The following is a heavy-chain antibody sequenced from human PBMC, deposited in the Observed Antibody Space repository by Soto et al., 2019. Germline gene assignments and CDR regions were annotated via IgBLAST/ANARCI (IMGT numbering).Heavy chain of an antibody. D-gene: IGHD2-8*01. V-gene: IGHV3-72*01. CDR3: SRLMGTSLDL. CDR2: ARNKANSYTT. Sequence: EVQLVESGGGLVQPGGSLRLSCAASGFTFSDHHMDWVRQAPGKGLEWVGRARNKANSYTTAYAASVKGRFTISRDDSKNSLSLQMNSLKTEDTAVYFCSRLMGTSLDLWCQGTLVTVSS. CDR1: GFTFSDHH. J-gene: IGHJ4*02.